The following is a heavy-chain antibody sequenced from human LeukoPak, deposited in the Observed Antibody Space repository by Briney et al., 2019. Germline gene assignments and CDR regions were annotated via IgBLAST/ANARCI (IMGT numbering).Heavy chain of an antibody. D-gene: IGHD5-12*01. Sequence: PGGSLRLSCAASGFTFSSYWMSWVRQAPGKGLEWVANINQDGSEKHYVDSVKGRFIISRDNAKNSLYLQMNSLRAEDTAVYYCARARGYGTVNWFDPWGQGTLVTLSS. J-gene: IGHJ5*02. CDR3: ARARGYGTVNWFDP. CDR1: GFTFSSYW. V-gene: IGHV3-7*01. CDR2: INQDGSEK.